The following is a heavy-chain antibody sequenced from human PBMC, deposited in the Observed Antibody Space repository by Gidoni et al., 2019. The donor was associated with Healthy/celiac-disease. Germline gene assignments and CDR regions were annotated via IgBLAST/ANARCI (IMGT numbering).Heavy chain of an antibody. J-gene: IGHJ4*02. D-gene: IGHD5-12*01. CDR1: GGSISSSRYY. Sequence: QLQLQESGPGLVKPSETLSLTCTVSGGSISSSRYYWGWIRQPPGKGLEWIGSIYYSGSTYYNPSLKSRVTISVDTSKNQFSLKLSSVTAADTAVYYCARRVSRDGYNPFDYWGQGTLVTVSS. CDR3: ARRVSRDGYNPFDY. V-gene: IGHV4-39*01. CDR2: IYYSGST.